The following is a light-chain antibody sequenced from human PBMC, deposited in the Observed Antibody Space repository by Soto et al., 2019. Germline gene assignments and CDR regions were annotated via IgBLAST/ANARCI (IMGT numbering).Light chain of an antibody. V-gene: IGKV1-9*01. Sequence: DIQLTQSPSFLSASVGDRVTITCRASQGISTYLAWYQQKPGKAPKLLIYGASTLLSGVSSRFSGSGSGTDFILTIRSLQPEDFATYYCQQLNYYSTFGQGTRLEIK. CDR3: QQLNYYST. J-gene: IGKJ5*01. CDR1: QGISTY. CDR2: GAS.